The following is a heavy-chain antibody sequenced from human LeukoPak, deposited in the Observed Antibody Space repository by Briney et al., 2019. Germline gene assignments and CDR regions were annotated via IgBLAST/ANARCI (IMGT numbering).Heavy chain of an antibody. Sequence: SETLSLTCTVSGDSITSGSYYWSWIRQPAGKGLEWIGRIYASGISNYNPSLKSRVTMSIGTSKNQFSLNLGSVTATDTAIYYCAREFDSWGQGTLVTVSS. J-gene: IGHJ4*02. CDR1: GDSITSGSYY. V-gene: IGHV4-61*02. CDR3: AREFDS. CDR2: IYASGIS.